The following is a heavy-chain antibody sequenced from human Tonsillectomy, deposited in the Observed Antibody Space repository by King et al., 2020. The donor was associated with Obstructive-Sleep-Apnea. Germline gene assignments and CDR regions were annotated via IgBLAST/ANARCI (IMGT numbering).Heavy chain of an antibody. J-gene: IGHJ4*02. V-gene: IGHV1-2*02. CDR1: GYTFTGYY. CDR2: INPYSGGT. D-gene: IGHD4-17*01. Sequence: VQLVESGAEVKKPGASVKVSCKASGYTFTGYYIHWVRQAPGHGLEWMGWINPYSGGTNYAQKFQGRVTMTRDTSISTAYMELRRLRSDDTAVYYCATVAVATATFYFDYWGQGTLVTVSS. CDR3: ATVAVATATFYFDY.